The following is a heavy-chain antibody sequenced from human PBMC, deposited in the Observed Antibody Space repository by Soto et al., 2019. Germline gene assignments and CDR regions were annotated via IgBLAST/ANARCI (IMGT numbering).Heavy chain of an antibody. CDR1: GFTFSGFG. V-gene: IGHV3-30*18. D-gene: IGHD6-19*01. CDR2: ISYDGNKK. J-gene: IGHJ6*02. Sequence: QVQLVESGGGVVQPGRCLRLSCAASGFTFSGFGMHWVRQAPGKGLEWVAFISYDGNKKYYADSVKGRFTISRDNSNNTLDLQMNSLRAEDTAVYYCAKDVIAVTGVYYYYGMDVWGQGTTVTVSS. CDR3: AKDVIAVTGVYYYYGMDV.